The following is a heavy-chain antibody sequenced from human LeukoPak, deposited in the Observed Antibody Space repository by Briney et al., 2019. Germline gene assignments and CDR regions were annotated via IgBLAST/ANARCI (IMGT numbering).Heavy chain of an antibody. CDR2: ISYDGSNK. J-gene: IGHJ4*02. CDR3: ARDWGVPRY. CDR1: GFTFSSYG. V-gene: IGHV3-30*03. Sequence: GGSLRLSCAASGFTFSSYGMHWVRQAPGKGLEWVAVISYDGSNKYYADSVKGRFTISRDNAKNSLYLQMNSLRAEDTAVYYCARDWGVPRYWGQGTLVTVSS. D-gene: IGHD3-16*01.